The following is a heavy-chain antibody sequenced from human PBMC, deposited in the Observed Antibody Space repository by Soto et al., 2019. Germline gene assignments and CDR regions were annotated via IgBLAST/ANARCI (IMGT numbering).Heavy chain of an antibody. CDR2: ILHTGGT. Sequence: PSETLSLTCAVSGGSISGGGFSCSCIRQPPGKGLEWIGYILHTGGTQYNPSLKSRVSMSVDKSKNQFSLHLTSVTAADTAVYYCARLQFGEGFDYWGQGALVTVSS. D-gene: IGHD3-10*01. J-gene: IGHJ4*02. V-gene: IGHV4-30-2*01. CDR3: ARLQFGEGFDY. CDR1: GGSISGGGFS.